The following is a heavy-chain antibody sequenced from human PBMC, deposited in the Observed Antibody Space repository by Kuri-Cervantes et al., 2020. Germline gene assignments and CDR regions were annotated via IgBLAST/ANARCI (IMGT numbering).Heavy chain of an antibody. J-gene: IGHJ4*02. CDR1: GFTFSSYA. V-gene: IGHV3-23*01. Sequence: LSLTCAASGFTFSSYAMSWVRQAPGKGLEWVSAISGSGGSTYYADSVKGRFTISRDNSKNTLYLQMNSLRAEDTAVYYCAREEGPLDYWGQGTLVTVSS. CDR3: AREEGPLDY. CDR2: ISGSGGST.